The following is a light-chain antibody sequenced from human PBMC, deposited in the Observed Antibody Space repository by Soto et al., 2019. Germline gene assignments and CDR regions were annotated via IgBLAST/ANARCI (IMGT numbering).Light chain of an antibody. CDR2: DAS. V-gene: IGKV1-5*01. J-gene: IGKJ1*01. CDR3: QQYNSYSRT. CDR1: QSISSW. Sequence: DIQMTQSPSTLSASVGERVTITCRASQSISSWLAWYQQTPGKAPKLLIYDASSLESGVPSRFSGIGFGKEFTFTFSSLQPDDFATYYCQQYNSYSRTFGQGTKVDIK.